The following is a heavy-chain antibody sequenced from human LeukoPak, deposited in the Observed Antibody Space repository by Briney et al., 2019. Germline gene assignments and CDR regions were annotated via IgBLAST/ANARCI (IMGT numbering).Heavy chain of an antibody. CDR1: GFTFSSYG. CDR3: AKSKGTTGTTGVDY. J-gene: IGHJ4*02. D-gene: IGHD1-1*01. CDR2: ISYDGSNK. Sequence: GGSLRLSCAASGFTFSSYGMHWVRQAPGKGLEWVAVISYDGSNKYYADSVEGRFTISRDNSKNTLYLQMNSLRAEDTAVYYCAKSKGTTGTTGVDYWGQGTLVTVSS. V-gene: IGHV3-30*18.